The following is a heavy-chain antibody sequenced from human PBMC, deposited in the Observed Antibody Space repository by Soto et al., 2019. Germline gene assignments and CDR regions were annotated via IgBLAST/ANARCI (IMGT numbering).Heavy chain of an antibody. D-gene: IGHD5-18*01. V-gene: IGHV3-23*01. CDR2: ISGSGGSI. CDR3: AKGDTTMITDYYAMDV. Sequence: EVQFLQSGGGLAQRGGSLRLSCAASGFTFTSYAFSWVRQAPGKGLEWVSAISGSGGSIFFADSVKGRFTISRDDSKNTVYLQMNSLRAEDTAVYYCAKGDTTMITDYYAMDVWGQGTTVTVSS. J-gene: IGHJ6*02. CDR1: GFTFTSYA.